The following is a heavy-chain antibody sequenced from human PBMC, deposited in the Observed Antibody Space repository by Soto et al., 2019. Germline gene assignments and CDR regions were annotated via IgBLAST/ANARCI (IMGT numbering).Heavy chain of an antibody. D-gene: IGHD3-22*01. V-gene: IGHV3-15*07. Sequence: GGSLRLSCAASGFTFSNAWMNWVRQAPGKGLEWVGRIKSKTDGGTTDYAAPVKGRFTISRDDTKNTLYLQMNSLKTEDTAVYYCTTGGGRDFYYDSSGYVFPFDYWGQGTLVTVSS. CDR1: GFTFSNAW. CDR2: IKSKTDGGTT. CDR3: TTGGGRDFYYDSSGYVFPFDY. J-gene: IGHJ4*02.